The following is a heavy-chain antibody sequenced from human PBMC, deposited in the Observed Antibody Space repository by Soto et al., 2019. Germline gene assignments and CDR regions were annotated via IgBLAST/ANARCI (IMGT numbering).Heavy chain of an antibody. CDR1: GYTFTGYY. J-gene: IGHJ6*02. Sequence: VSVKVSCKASGYTFTGYYMHWVRQAPGQGLEWMGWINPNSGGTNYAQKFQGWVTMTRDTSISTAYMELSRLRSDDTAVYYCARDNHGVPAAPRDYYYGMDVWGQGTTVTVS. CDR2: INPNSGGT. CDR3: ARDNHGVPAAPRDYYYGMDV. D-gene: IGHD2-2*01. V-gene: IGHV1-2*04.